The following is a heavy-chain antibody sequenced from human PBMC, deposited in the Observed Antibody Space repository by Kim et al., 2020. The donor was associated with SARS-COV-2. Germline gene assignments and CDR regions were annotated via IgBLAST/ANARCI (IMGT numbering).Heavy chain of an antibody. CDR3: ARDRGNYDILTGWGNYY. J-gene: IGHJ6*01. V-gene: IGHV3-64*01. CDR1: GFTFSSYA. D-gene: IGHD3-9*01. Sequence: GGSLRLSCAASGFTFSSYAMHWVRQAPGKGLEYVSAISSNGGSTYYANSVKGRFTISRDNSKNTLYLQMGSLRAEDMAVYYCARDRGNYDILTGWGNYY. CDR2: ISSNGGST.